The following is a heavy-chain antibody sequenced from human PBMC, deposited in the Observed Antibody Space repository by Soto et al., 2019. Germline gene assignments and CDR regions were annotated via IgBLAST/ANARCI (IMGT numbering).Heavy chain of an antibody. D-gene: IGHD3-22*01. CDR2: ISAYNGNT. J-gene: IGHJ5*02. Sequence: ASVKVSCKASGYTFTSYGISWVRQAPGQRLEWMGWISAYNGNTNYAQKLQGRVTMTTDTSTSTAYMELRSLRSDDTAVYYCARAHDSSGYYVPDVMLISPWGQGTLVTVSS. V-gene: IGHV1-18*01. CDR3: ARAHDSSGYYVPDVMLISP. CDR1: GYTFTSYG.